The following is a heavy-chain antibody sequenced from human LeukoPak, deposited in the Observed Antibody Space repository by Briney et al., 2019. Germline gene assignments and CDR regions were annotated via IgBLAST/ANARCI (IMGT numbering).Heavy chain of an antibody. Sequence: GGSLRLSCAASGFTVSSNYMSWVRQAPGKGLEWVSVIYSGGSTYYADSVKGRFTTSRDNSKNTLYLQMNSLRAEDTAVYYCARVSHYGYFDYWGQGTLVTVSS. D-gene: IGHD3-10*01. CDR1: GFTVSSNY. V-gene: IGHV3-66*02. CDR3: ARVSHYGYFDY. J-gene: IGHJ4*02. CDR2: IYSGGST.